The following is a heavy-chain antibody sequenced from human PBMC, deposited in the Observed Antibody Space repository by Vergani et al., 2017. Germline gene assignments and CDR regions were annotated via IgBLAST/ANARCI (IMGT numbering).Heavy chain of an antibody. Sequence: QVNLQESGPGLVKPSETLSLTCAVSGDSISSGNNWGWIRQPPGKGLEWIGNIYHSGGAYYNPSLKGRVTISVDTSKNQFSLEVTSVTAADTAIYFCARTESFILRNFHWALWGQGTLVTVSS. CDR3: ARTESFILRNFHWAL. J-gene: IGHJ4*02. CDR2: IYHSGGA. D-gene: IGHD3-9*01. CDR1: GDSISSGNN. V-gene: IGHV4-38-2*01.